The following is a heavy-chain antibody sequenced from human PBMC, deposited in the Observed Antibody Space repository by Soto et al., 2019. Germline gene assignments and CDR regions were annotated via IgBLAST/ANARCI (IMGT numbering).Heavy chain of an antibody. Sequence: QVQLQQSGPGLVKPSQTLSLTCAISGDSVSSNSAAWNWIRQSPSRGLEWLGRTYYRSKWYNDYAVSVKSRITINPDTSKNQFSLQLNSVTPEDTAVYYCARDSGITGRQAENWFDPWGQGTLVTVSS. CDR1: GDSVSSNSAA. J-gene: IGHJ5*02. V-gene: IGHV6-1*01. CDR2: TYYRSKWYN. D-gene: IGHD1-20*01. CDR3: ARDSGITGRQAENWFDP.